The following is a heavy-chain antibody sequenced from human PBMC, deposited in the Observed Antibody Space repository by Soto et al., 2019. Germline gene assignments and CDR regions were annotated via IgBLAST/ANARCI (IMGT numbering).Heavy chain of an antibody. D-gene: IGHD6-6*01. J-gene: IGHJ3*02. CDR2: ISYDGSNK. CDR3: ARGIAARRLSAFDI. V-gene: IGHV3-30*03. CDR1: GFTFSSYG. Sequence: SGGSLRLSCAASGFTFSSYGMHWVRQAPGKGLEWVAVISYDGSNKYYADSVKGRFTISRDNSKNTLYLQMNSLRAEDTAVYYCARGIAARRLSAFDIWGQGTMVTVSS.